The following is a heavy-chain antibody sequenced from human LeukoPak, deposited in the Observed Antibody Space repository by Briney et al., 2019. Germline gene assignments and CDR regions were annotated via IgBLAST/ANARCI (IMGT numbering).Heavy chain of an antibody. J-gene: IGHJ4*02. CDR2: ILGSGGGT. D-gene: IGHD2-2*01. V-gene: IGHV3-23*01. Sequence: GGSLRLSCAASGLTFSSYAMSWVRQAPGKGLEWVSAILGSGGGTYYADSVKGRFTISRDNSKNTLYLQMNSLRVEDTAVYYCAKGWGIVVVPAAMVVDYWGQGTLVTVSS. CDR1: GLTFSSYA. CDR3: AKGWGIVVVPAAMVVDY.